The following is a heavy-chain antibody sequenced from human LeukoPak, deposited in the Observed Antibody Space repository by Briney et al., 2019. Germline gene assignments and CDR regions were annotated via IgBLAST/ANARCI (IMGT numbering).Heavy chain of an antibody. J-gene: IGHJ1*01. CDR1: GGSISSYY. Sequence: SETLSLTCTVSGGSISSYYWNWIRQPPGKGLEWIGYIYYSGSTNYNPSLKSRVTIAVDTSKNQFSLKLSSVTAADTAVYYCARGGWYPESFQHWGQGALVTVSS. V-gene: IGHV4-59*01. D-gene: IGHD6-19*01. CDR3: ARGGWYPESFQH. CDR2: IYYSGST.